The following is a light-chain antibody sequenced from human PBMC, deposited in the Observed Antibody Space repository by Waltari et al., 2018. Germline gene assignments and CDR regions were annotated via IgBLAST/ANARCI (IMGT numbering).Light chain of an antibody. J-gene: IGLJ3*02. CDR2: GNT. Sequence: QSVLTQPPSVSGAPGQRVPISCTGSSPNIGAGYDVHWYQHLPGTAPKLLIYGNTNRPSGVPDQFSGSKSGTSASLVITGLQAEDEANYYCQSYDTRLGAWVFGGGTKLTVL. V-gene: IGLV1-40*01. CDR3: QSYDTRLGAWV. CDR1: SPNIGAGYD.